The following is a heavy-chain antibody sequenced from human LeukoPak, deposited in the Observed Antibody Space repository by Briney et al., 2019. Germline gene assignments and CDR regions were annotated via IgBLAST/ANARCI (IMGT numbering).Heavy chain of an antibody. Sequence: RGSLRLSCAASGFTFSSYWMSWVRQAPGKGLEWVSVISYDGSNKYYADSVKGRFTISRDNSKNTLYLQMNSLRAEDTAVYYCARASRAYGIIWPPDYWGQGTLVTVSS. J-gene: IGHJ4*02. V-gene: IGHV3-30-3*01. D-gene: IGHD5-24*01. CDR1: GFTFSSYW. CDR3: ARASRAYGIIWPPDY. CDR2: ISYDGSNK.